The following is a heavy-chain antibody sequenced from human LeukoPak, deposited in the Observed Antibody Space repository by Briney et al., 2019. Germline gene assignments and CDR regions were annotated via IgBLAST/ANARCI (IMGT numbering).Heavy chain of an antibody. V-gene: IGHV3-21*01. CDR1: GFTFSSYK. Sequence: KPGGSLRLSCAASGFTFSSYKMNWVRQAPGKGLEWVSSISSSSSYIYYADSLKGRFTISRDNAKKSVYLQMNSLRAEDTAVYYCARGSSNVAARNNWFDPWGQGTLVTVSS. D-gene: IGHD6-6*01. CDR3: ARGSSNVAARNNWFDP. J-gene: IGHJ5*02. CDR2: ISSSSSYI.